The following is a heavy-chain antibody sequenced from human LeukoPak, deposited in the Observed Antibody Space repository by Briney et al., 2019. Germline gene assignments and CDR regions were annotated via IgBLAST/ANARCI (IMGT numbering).Heavy chain of an antibody. CDR1: GFTFSSFE. Sequence: PGGSLRLSCAASGFTFSSFEMNWVRQAPGKGLEWVSAISGSGGSTYYADSVKGRFTISRDNSKNTLYLQMNSLRAEDTAVYYCAKSSFGSYDYWGQGTLVTVSS. CDR2: ISGSGGST. D-gene: IGHD1-26*01. J-gene: IGHJ4*02. CDR3: AKSSFGSYDY. V-gene: IGHV3-23*01.